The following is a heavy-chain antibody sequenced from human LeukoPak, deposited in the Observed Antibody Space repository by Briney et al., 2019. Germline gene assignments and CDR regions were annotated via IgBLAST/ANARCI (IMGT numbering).Heavy chain of an antibody. V-gene: IGHV3-74*01. D-gene: IGHD2-15*01. Sequence: GGSLRLSCAASVFTVTANSMNWVRQAPGKGLVWVSRINSDGSSTTYADSVKGRFTISRDNAKNTLYLQMNSLRDEDTAVYYCVRRYCSGGSCYGAFDYWGQGTLVTVSS. CDR2: INSDGSST. CDR1: VFTVTANS. J-gene: IGHJ4*02. CDR3: VRRYCSGGSCYGAFDY.